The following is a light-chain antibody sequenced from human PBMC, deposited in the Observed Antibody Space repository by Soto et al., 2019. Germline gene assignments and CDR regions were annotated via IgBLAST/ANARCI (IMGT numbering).Light chain of an antibody. CDR1: GTIRGL. CDR2: DTS. V-gene: IGKV3-11*01. J-gene: IGKJ5*01. Sequence: EVGLSQSPATLSFSPVDRATLSCRASGTIRGLLAWYQPRPGQPPRLLIYDTSNRATGIPARFSGSGSGADFTLTICGLEPADRGVYYCQERHNWPISFAQGTRREIK. CDR3: QERHNWPIS.